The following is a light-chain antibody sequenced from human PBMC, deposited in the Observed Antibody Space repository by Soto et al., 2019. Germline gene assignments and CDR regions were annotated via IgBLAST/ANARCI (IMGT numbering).Light chain of an antibody. V-gene: IGKV1-5*03. CDR3: HQFNTSPWT. CDR2: KSS. Sequence: DIQMTQSPSTLSASEGDRVTISCRASQSVSIWLAWYQQIPGRAPKLLIYKSSILESGVPSRFSGSGSGTEFTLTISSLQPDDFATYYCHQFNTSPWTFGQGTKVDIK. J-gene: IGKJ1*01. CDR1: QSVSIW.